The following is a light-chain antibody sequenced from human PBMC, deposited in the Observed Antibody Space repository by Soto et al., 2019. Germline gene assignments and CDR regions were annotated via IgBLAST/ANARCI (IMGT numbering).Light chain of an antibody. CDR3: QQYNNWPPLT. J-gene: IGKJ1*01. V-gene: IGKV3-15*01. CDR2: GAS. CDR1: QSVSSN. Sequence: EIVLTQSPGTLSVSPGERATVSCRASQSVSSNLAWYQQKPGQAPRLLIYGASTRATGIPARFSGSGSGTEFTLTISSLQSEDFAVYYCQQYNNWPPLTFGQGTKVEIK.